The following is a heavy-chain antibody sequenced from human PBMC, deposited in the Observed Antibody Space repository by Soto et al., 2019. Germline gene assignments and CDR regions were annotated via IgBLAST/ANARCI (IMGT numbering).Heavy chain of an antibody. CDR2: INPKSGDA. D-gene: IGHD1-1*01. CDR1: GYTFTGYY. CDR3: ARDPGRPGTHWYFDL. J-gene: IGHJ2*01. V-gene: IGHV1-2*04. Sequence: QGQLVQSGAEVKKPGASVKVSCKTSGYTFTGYYMHWVRQAPGQGLEWMGWINPKSGDAKYAQKFQGWVTMTRDTSISTAYMELNRLTSDDTAVYYCARDPGRPGTHWYFDLWGRGTLVILSS.